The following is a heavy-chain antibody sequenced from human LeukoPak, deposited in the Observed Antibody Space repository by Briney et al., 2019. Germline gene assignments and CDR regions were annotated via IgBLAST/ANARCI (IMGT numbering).Heavy chain of an antibody. CDR3: ASSAYCSGGSCYLGGDY. D-gene: IGHD2-15*01. Sequence: SETLSLTCTVSGGSISSGGYYWSWIRQPAGKGLEWIGRIYTSGSTNYNPSLKSRVTISVDTSKNQFSLKLSFVTAADTAVYYCASSAYCSGGSCYLGGDYWGQGTLVTVSS. J-gene: IGHJ4*02. CDR2: IYTSGST. V-gene: IGHV4-61*02. CDR1: GGSISSGGYY.